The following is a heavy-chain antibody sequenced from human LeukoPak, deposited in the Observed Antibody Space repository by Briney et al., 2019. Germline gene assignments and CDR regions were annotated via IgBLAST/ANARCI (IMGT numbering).Heavy chain of an antibody. CDR3: ARDTVPYSSGQFDY. Sequence: GASVKVSCKASGYTFTSYGISWVRQSPGQGLEWMGCISAYNGNTNYAQKLQGRVTMTTDTSTSTAYMELRSLRSDDTAVYYCARDTVPYSSGQFDYWGQGTLVTVSS. CDR2: ISAYNGNT. CDR1: GYTFTSYG. D-gene: IGHD6-19*01. J-gene: IGHJ4*02. V-gene: IGHV1-18*01.